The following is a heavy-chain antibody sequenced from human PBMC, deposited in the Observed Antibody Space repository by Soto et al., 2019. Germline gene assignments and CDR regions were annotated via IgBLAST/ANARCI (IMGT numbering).Heavy chain of an antibody. J-gene: IGHJ6*02. D-gene: IGHD6-19*01. Sequence: EVQLVESGGGVVQPGRSLRLSCAASGFTFDDYAMHWVRQAPGKGLEWVSGISWNSGSIGYADSVKGRFTISRDNAKNSLYLQMNSLRAEDTALYYCAKDIKGYSSGWYLGYYYYGMDVWGQGTTVTVSS. CDR3: AKDIKGYSSGWYLGYYYYGMDV. CDR2: ISWNSGSI. V-gene: IGHV3-9*01. CDR1: GFTFDDYA.